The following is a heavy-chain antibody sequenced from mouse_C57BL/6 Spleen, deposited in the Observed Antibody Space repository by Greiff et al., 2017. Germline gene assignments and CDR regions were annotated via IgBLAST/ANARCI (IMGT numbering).Heavy chain of an antibody. V-gene: IGHV5-9*01. J-gene: IGHJ2*01. CDR1: GFTFSSYT. CDR2: ISGGGGNT. D-gene: IGHD4-1*01. CDR3: ARELGRDY. Sequence: EVKLVESGGGLVKPGGSLKLSCAASGFTFSSYTMSWVRQTPEKRLEWVATISGGGGNTYYPDSVKGRFTISRDNAKNTLYLQLSSLRSEDTALYYCARELGRDYWGQGTTLTVSS.